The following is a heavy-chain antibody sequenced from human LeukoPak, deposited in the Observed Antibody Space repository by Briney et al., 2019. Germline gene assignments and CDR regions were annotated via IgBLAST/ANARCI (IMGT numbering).Heavy chain of an antibody. CDR1: GYTFTGYY. CDR2: INPNSGGT. CDR3: ASPGNYGSGSSFDY. V-gene: IGHV1-2*02. Sequence: GASVKVSCKASGYTFTGYYMRWVRQAPGQGLEWMRWINPNSGGTNYAQKFQGRVTMARDTSISTAYMVLSRLRSDDTAVYYCASPGNYGSGSSFDYWGQGTLVTVSS. J-gene: IGHJ4*02. D-gene: IGHD3-10*01.